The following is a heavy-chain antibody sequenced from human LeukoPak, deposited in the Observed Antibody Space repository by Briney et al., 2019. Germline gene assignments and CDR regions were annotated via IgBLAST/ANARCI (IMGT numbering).Heavy chain of an antibody. J-gene: IGHJ3*02. Sequence: GGSLRLSCAASGFTFSTYWMSWVRQAPGKGLEWVAHIKENGNEQYYADSVKGRFTISRDNAKKSLCLQMNSLRAEDTAVYYCARGPGDFDASDIWGQGTMVTVSS. CDR1: GFTFSTYW. CDR2: IKENGNEQ. D-gene: IGHD1-14*01. CDR3: ARGPGDFDASDI. V-gene: IGHV3-7*01.